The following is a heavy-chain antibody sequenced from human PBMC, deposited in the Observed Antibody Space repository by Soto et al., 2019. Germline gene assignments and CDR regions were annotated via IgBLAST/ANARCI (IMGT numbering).Heavy chain of an antibody. D-gene: IGHD3-3*01. CDR1: GYTLTELS. CDR2: FDPEDGET. Sequence: QVQLVQSGAEVKKPGASVKVSCKVSGYTLTELSMHWVRQAPGRGLEWMGGFDPEDGETIYAQKFQGRVTMTEDKSTHPVYINLSSLHSADTAVYYCATDLCFSFPSARNSFYYSVHQPLVTFSS. V-gene: IGHV1-24*01. CDR3: ATDLCFSFPSARNSFYY. J-gene: IGHJ4*01.